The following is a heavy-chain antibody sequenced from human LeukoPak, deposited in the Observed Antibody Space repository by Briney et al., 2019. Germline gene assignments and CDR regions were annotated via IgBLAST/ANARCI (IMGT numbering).Heavy chain of an antibody. CDR1: GYTFTSYG. J-gene: IGHJ1*01. V-gene: IGHV1-18*01. Sequence: ASVKVSCKASGYTFTSYGISWVRQAPGQGLEWMGWISAYNGNTNYAQKLQGRVTMTTDTSTSTAYMELRSLRSDDTAVYYCARDQAGDCSGGSCYSKPYFRHWGQGTLVTVSS. CDR2: ISAYNGNT. CDR3: ARDQAGDCSGGSCYSKPYFRH. D-gene: IGHD2-15*01.